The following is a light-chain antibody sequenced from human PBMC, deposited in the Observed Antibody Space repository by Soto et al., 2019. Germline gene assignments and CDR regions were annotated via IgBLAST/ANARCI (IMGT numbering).Light chain of an antibody. Sequence: IVLTQSPATLSLSPGARATLSCRAGQSVSNYLAWYQQKPGQAPRLLIYDTFNRATGIPARFSGSGYGTDFTLNISSLEPEDLAVYFCVQRSTWPWTSGQGTKVEIK. V-gene: IGKV3-11*01. CDR2: DTF. CDR3: VQRSTWPWT. CDR1: QSVSNY. J-gene: IGKJ1*01.